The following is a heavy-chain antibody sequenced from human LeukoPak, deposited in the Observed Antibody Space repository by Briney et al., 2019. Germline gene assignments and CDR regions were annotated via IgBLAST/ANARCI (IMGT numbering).Heavy chain of an antibody. CDR3: ARQLKGLLDS. Sequence: KPSETLSLTCFVSGGAVTDSKYWTWIRLPPGNRLEWIGYISNGGSTEYNPSLKNRVTISLDTSKNQFSLKLISVTAADRAIYYCARQLKGLLDSWGQGTLVTVSS. CDR1: GGAVTDSKY. CDR2: ISNGGST. J-gene: IGHJ4*02. V-gene: IGHV4-59*08.